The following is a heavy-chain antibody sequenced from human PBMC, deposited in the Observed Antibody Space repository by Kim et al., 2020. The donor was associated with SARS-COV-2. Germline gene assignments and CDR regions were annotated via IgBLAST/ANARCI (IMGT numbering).Heavy chain of an antibody. J-gene: IGHJ5*02. CDR1: GFTFSRNS. D-gene: IGHD1-1*01. V-gene: IGHV3-48*04. CDR2: ITSSSSPI. Sequence: GGSLRLSCVGSGFTFSRNSMIWVRQAPGKGLEWIEYITSSSSPIFYADSVKGRFTISRDNAKSSVYLQMNSLKVEDTAVYHCVRALSESQCWTCPWFDPWGQGTLVIVSS. CDR3: VRALSESQCWTCPWFDP.